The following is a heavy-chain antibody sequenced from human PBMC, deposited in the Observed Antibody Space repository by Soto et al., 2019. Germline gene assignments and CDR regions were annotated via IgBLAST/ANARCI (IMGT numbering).Heavy chain of an antibody. J-gene: IGHJ4*02. Sequence: PSETMSLTCTASGASMSTFYWNWIRQTPGKGLEWIGYIYSSGSANYNPSLKSRVAISIDTSKAQISLNLTSVTAADSAVYYCASAFGRWPPDSWGPGTLVTVSS. CDR2: IYSSGSA. CDR3: ASAFGRWPPDS. D-gene: IGHD3-10*01. CDR1: GASMSTFY. V-gene: IGHV4-59*01.